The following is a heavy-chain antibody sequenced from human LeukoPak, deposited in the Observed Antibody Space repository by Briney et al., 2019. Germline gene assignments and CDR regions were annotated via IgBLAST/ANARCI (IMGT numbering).Heavy chain of an antibody. J-gene: IGHJ5*02. D-gene: IGHD2-2*01. CDR2: FDPEDGET. V-gene: IGHV1-24*01. Sequence: ASVKVSCKVSGYTLTELSMHWVRQAPGKGLEWMGGFDPEDGETIYAQKFQGRVTMTEDTSTDTAYMELSSLRSEDTAVYYCVRDGKFCSSTNCYLRGSHWYDPWGQGTPVTVSS. CDR1: GYTLTELS. CDR3: VRDGKFCSSTNCYLRGSHWYDP.